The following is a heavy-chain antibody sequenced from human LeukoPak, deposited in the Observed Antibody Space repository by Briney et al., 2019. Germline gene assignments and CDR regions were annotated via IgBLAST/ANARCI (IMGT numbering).Heavy chain of an antibody. CDR1: GASISSSSYY. CDR2: IYYSGST. J-gene: IGHJ6*02. V-gene: IGHV4-39*01. Sequence: SETLSLTCTVSGASISSSSYYWGWIRQPPGKGLEWIVSIYYSGSTYYNPSLKSRVTISVDTSKNQFSLKLSSVTAADTAVYYCARQKAIGVEAYYYYGMDVWGQGTTVTVSS. D-gene: IGHD2-21*01. CDR3: ARQKAIGVEAYYYYGMDV.